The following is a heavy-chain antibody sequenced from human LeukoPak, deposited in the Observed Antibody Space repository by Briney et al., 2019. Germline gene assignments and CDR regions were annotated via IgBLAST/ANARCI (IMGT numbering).Heavy chain of an antibody. CDR1: GGSISNSY. CDR3: ARTYPYPYYFDY. CDR2: IYPTDIT. J-gene: IGHJ4*02. V-gene: IGHV4-4*07. D-gene: IGHD2-2*01. Sequence: SETLSLTCTVSGGSISNSYWSWIRQPAGKGLEWIGRIYPTDITTYNPSLKSRVTISVDTSKNQFSLKLSSVTAADTAVYYCARTYPYPYYFDYWGQGTLVTVSS.